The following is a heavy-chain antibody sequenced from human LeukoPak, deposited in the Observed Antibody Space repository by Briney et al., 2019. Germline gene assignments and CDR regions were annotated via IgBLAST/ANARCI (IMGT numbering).Heavy chain of an antibody. J-gene: IGHJ4*02. CDR1: GGSITSTNW. V-gene: IGHV4-4*02. Sequence: SETLSLTCGVSGGSITSTNWWSWVRQPSGQGLEWIGEVSLSGLTNYNPSLSSRVIMALDTSKNHLSLNLTSVTAADTAVYYCSRENGAFSPFGYWGQGTLVTVPS. D-gene: IGHD2-8*01. CDR2: VSLSGLT. CDR3: SRENGAFSPFGY.